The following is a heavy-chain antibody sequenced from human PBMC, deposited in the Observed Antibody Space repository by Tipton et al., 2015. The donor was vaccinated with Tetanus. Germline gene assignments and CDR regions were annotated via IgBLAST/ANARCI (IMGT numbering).Heavy chain of an antibody. J-gene: IGHJ5*02. CDR1: GLTFSSYN. D-gene: IGHD6-13*01. Sequence: SLRLSCAASGLTFSSYNMNWVRQAPGKGLEWVSYITSSSSTIYYADSVKGRFTISRDNAKNSLYLQMNSLRDDDTAVYYCARAFFAAATSWGQGTLVTVSS. CDR2: ITSSSSTI. CDR3: ARAFFAAATS. V-gene: IGHV3-48*02.